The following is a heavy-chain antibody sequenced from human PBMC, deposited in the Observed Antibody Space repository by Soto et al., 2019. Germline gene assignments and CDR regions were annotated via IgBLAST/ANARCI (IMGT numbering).Heavy chain of an antibody. V-gene: IGHV1-18*01. D-gene: IGHD3-16*01. CDR1: GYIFVNYG. Sequence: QVQLVQSGDEVKKPGASVKVSCKASGYIFVNYGIAWVRQAPGQGLEWMGWISPYTGNTHSATKVQGRLTMTTDTSTSTAYMDLGSLPSDDTAVYYCVMVDNYVTPTPQDVWGQGTTVTVYS. J-gene: IGHJ6*02. CDR3: VMVDNYVTPTPQDV. CDR2: ISPYTGNT.